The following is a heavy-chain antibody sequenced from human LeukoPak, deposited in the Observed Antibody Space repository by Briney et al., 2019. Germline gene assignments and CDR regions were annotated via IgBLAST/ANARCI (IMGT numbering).Heavy chain of an antibody. CDR3: ARDPSLRVTLDY. J-gene: IGHJ4*02. V-gene: IGHV3-33*01. Sequence: PGRSLRLSCAASGFTFTNYGMHWVRQAPGKGLEWVAVIWYDGGQKYYADSVKGRFTISRDNTKNTLYLQMNSLRVEDTAVYYCARDPSLRVTLDYWGQGTLVTVSS. D-gene: IGHD4-11*01. CDR1: GFTFTNYG. CDR2: IWYDGGQK.